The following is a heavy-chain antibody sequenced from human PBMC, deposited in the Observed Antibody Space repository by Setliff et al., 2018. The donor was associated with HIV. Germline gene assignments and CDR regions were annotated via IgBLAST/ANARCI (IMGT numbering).Heavy chain of an antibody. Sequence: GASVKVSCKAYEYKFNNYYYHWVRQAPGQGLEWMAIMNPSDGEANYAQKFQGRLTVNRDRSTTTVHMELSSLTSDDTAVYFCARIGWYDNYFDSWGQGSLVTVSS. V-gene: IGHV1-46*02. CDR2: MNPSDGEA. CDR1: EYKFNNYY. CDR3: ARIGWYDNYFDS. D-gene: IGHD3-3*01. J-gene: IGHJ1*01.